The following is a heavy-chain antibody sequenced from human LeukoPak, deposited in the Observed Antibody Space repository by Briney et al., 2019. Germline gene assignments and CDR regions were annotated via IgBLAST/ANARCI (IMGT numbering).Heavy chain of an antibody. D-gene: IGHD3-10*01. J-gene: IGHJ6*03. CDR1: GGSISSHY. Sequence: SETLSLTCTVSGGSISSHYWSWIRQPPGKGLEWIGYIYYSGSTNYNPSLKSRVTISVDTSKNQFSLKLSSVTAADTAVYYCARYGGQMVRGVYYYYYYMDVWGKGTTVTVSS. CDR3: ARYGGQMVRGVYYYYYYMDV. CDR2: IYYSGST. V-gene: IGHV4-59*11.